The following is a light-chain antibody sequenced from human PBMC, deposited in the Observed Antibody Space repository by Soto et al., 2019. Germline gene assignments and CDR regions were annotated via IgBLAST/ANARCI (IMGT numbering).Light chain of an antibody. CDR3: QQASSFPRT. Sequence: DIQMSQSPSFVSAAVGDRVTLTCRASQDIGNLLVWYQQKPGKAPTLLIYKTSKLQRGVPSRFCGSGSGTHFTLTISSLQPEDFATYYCQQASSFPRTFGQGTKVE. J-gene: IGKJ1*01. CDR2: KTS. V-gene: IGKV1-12*01. CDR1: QDIGNL.